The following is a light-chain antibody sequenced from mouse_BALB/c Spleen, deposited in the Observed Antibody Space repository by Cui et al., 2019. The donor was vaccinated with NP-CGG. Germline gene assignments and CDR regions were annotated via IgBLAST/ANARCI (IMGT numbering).Light chain of an antibody. CDR3: ALWYSNHWV. V-gene: IGLV1*01. CDR2: GTP. CDR1: TGAVTTSNY. J-gene: IGLJ1*01. Sequence: QAVVTQESALTTSPGETVTLTCRSSTGAVTTSNYANWVQAKPDHLFTGLLGGTPPLSPGVPARFSGSLIGDKAALTITGAQTEDEAIYFCALWYSNHWVFGGGTKLTVL.